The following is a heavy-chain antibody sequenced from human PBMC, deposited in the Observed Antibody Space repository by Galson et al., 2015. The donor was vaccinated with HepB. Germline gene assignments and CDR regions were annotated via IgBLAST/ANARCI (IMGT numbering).Heavy chain of an antibody. Sequence: SLRLSCAASGFTFSSYWMSWVRQAPGKGLEWVANIKQDGSEKYYVDSVKGRFTISRDNAKNSLYLQMNSLRAEDTAVYYCARRPDSSGYWNDAFDIWGQGTMVTVSS. D-gene: IGHD3-22*01. CDR2: IKQDGSEK. CDR3: ARRPDSSGYWNDAFDI. CDR1: GFTFSSYW. J-gene: IGHJ3*02. V-gene: IGHV3-7*03.